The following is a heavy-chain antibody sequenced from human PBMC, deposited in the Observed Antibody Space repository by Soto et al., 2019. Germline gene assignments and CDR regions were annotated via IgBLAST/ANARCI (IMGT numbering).Heavy chain of an antibody. J-gene: IGHJ4*02. Sequence: ESGGGVVQPGRSLRLSCAASGFTFSSYGMHWVRQAPGKGLEWVALIWYDGTNKYYADSVKGRFTISRDNSKNTLYLQMNSLRAEDTAVYYCASRGIAAVDFDYWGQGTLVTVSS. CDR1: GFTFSSYG. D-gene: IGHD6-13*01. CDR2: IWYDGTNK. CDR3: ASRGIAAVDFDY. V-gene: IGHV3-33*01.